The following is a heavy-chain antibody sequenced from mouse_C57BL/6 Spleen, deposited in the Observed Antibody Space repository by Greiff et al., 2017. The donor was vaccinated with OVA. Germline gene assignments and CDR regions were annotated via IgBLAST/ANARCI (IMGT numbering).Heavy chain of an antibody. D-gene: IGHD2-4*01. CDR1: GYTFTDYN. J-gene: IGHJ2*01. V-gene: IGHV1-22*01. Sequence: EVQLQQSGPELVKPGASVKMSCKASGYTFTDYNMHWVKQSHGKSLEWIGYINPNNGGTSYNQKFKGKATLTVNKSSSTAYMELRSLTSEDSAVYYCAMTDYDSLNWAGYFDYWGQGTTLTVSS. CDR3: AMTDYDSLNWAGYFDY. CDR2: INPNNGGT.